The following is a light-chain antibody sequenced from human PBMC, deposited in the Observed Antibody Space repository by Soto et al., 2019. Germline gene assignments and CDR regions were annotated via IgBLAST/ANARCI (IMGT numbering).Light chain of an antibody. CDR2: DVS. CDR3: CSDTRHITYV. V-gene: IGLV2-14*01. CDR1: SSDVGGYYY. Sequence: QSALTQPASVSGSPGQSITISCTGTSSDVGGYYYVSWYQQHPDKAPKLMIYDVSNRPSGVSNLFSGSKSGNTASLTISALQAEDETDYYCCSDTRHITYVFGTGTKLTVL. J-gene: IGLJ1*01.